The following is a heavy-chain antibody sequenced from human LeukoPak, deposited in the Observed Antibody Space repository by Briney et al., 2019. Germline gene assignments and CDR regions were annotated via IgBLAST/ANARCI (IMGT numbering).Heavy chain of an antibody. D-gene: IGHD3-3*01. Sequence: ASVKVSCKASGYTFTGYYMHWVRQAPGQGLEWMGWINPNSGGTNYAQKFQGRVTMTRDTSISTAYMELSRLRSEDTAVYYCAREFTIFGCFDYWGQGTLVTVSS. J-gene: IGHJ4*02. CDR1: GYTFTGYY. V-gene: IGHV1-2*02. CDR2: INPNSGGT. CDR3: AREFTIFGCFDY.